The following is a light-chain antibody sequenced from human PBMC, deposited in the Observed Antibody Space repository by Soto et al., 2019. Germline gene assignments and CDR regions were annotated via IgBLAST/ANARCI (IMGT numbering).Light chain of an antibody. V-gene: IGLV1-51*01. CDR3: ATWDSSLSAGV. Sequence: QSALTQPPSVSAAPGQKVTISCSGSSSNIENNYVSWYQQLPGTAPKLLIYDKNKRPSGIPDRFSGSKSGTSATLGITGLQTGDEADYYCATWDSSLSAGVFGGGTQLTVL. CDR2: DKN. CDR1: SSNIENNY. J-gene: IGLJ7*01.